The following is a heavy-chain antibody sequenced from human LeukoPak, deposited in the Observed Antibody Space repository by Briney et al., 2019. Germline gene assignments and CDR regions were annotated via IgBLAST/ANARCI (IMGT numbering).Heavy chain of an antibody. J-gene: IGHJ5*01. D-gene: IGHD1/OR15-1a*01. Sequence: AAVKVSCKASGYTFSTYDISWVRQATGQGLEWMGWINTNSGNTSYPQKFKDRVTMTRATSINTAYMELSSLRSDDTAVYYCARVVPGLNKRFEPWGQGTLVIVSS. CDR2: INTNSGNT. V-gene: IGHV1-8*01. CDR3: ARVVPGLNKRFEP. CDR1: GYTFSTYD.